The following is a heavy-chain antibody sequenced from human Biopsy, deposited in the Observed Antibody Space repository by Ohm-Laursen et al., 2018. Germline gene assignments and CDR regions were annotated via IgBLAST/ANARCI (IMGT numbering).Heavy chain of an antibody. CDR3: AREAIGYQLPCDD. CDR1: TGTFDSYG. V-gene: IGHV1-69*04. Sequence: VASVKVSCKTSTGTFDSYGVTWVRQAPGQGLEWMGRIIPILRTTTYAPKFQGRVTFTADKSSSTAYLELSSLTSEDTAMFYCAREAIGYQLPCDDWGQGTLVIVSP. J-gene: IGHJ4*02. D-gene: IGHD2-15*01. CDR2: IIPILRTT.